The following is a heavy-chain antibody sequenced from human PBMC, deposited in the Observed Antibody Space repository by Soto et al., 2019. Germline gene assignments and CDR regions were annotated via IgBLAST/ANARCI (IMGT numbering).Heavy chain of an antibody. CDR3: AGEEGHFGSYPGIAAAGKGAYYYYYGMDV. D-gene: IGHD6-25*01. CDR1: GYTFTSYY. V-gene: IGHV1-46*01. CDR2: INPSGGST. Sequence: ASVKVSCKASGYTFTSYYMHWVRQAPGQGLEWIGIINPSGGSTSYAQKFQGRVTMTRDTSTSTVYMELSSLRSEDTAVYYCAGEEGHFGSYPGIAAAGKGAYYYYYGMDVWGQGTTVTVSS. J-gene: IGHJ6*02.